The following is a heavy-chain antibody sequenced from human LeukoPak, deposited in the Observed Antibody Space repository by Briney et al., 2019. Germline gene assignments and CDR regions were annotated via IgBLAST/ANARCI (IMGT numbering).Heavy chain of an antibody. CDR3: ASGYSSGWYDNWFDP. D-gene: IGHD6-19*01. CDR2: ISSSSSYI. V-gene: IGHV3-21*01. Sequence: GGSLRLSCAASGFTFSSYAMNWVRQAPGKGLEWVSSISSSSSYIYYADSVKGRFTISRDNAKNSLYLQMNSLRAEDTAVYYCASGYSSGWYDNWFDPWGQGTLVTVSS. CDR1: GFTFSSYA. J-gene: IGHJ5*02.